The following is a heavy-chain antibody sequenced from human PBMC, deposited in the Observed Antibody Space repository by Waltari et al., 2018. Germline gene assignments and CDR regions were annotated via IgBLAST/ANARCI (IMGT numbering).Heavy chain of an antibody. V-gene: IGHV3-23*01. Sequence: EVQLLESGGGLVQPGGSLRLSCAASGFTFSSYAMSWVRQAPGKGLEWVSAISGSGGSTYYADSVKGRFTISRDNSKNTLYLQMNSLRAEDTAVYYCAKDHLPSRDYVLKITFDYWGQGTLVTVSS. D-gene: IGHD3-16*01. J-gene: IGHJ4*02. CDR3: AKDHLPSRDYVLKITFDY. CDR1: GFTFSSYA. CDR2: ISGSGGST.